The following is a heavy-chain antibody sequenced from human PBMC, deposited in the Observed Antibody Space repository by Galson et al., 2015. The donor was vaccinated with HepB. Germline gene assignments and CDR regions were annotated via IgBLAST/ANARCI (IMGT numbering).Heavy chain of an antibody. CDR3: ARERGPYDGFDI. J-gene: IGHJ3*02. Sequence: SLRLSCAGSGFTFSGYAMGWVRQAPGKGLEWVSSISASTTSTFYADSVKGRFTISRDNSNNTLYLQLNSLRAEDTAEYYCARERGPYDGFDIWGQGTMVTVSS. CDR1: GFTFSGYA. CDR2: ISASTTST. V-gene: IGHV3-23*01.